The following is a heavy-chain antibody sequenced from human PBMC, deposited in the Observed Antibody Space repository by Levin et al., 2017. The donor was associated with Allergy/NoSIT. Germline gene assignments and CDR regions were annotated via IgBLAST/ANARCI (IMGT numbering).Heavy chain of an antibody. V-gene: IGHV3-11*01. CDR2: ISGGGTTK. CDR3: ARVFNILAAGTVDY. D-gene: IGHD6-13*01. CDR1: GFTFSDYY. Sequence: GESLKISCAASGFTFSDYYMTWIRQAPGMGLEWVSYISGGGTTKSYADSVKGRFTISRDNTKNSLYLQMNSLRAEDTAIYFCARVFNILAAGTVDYWGQGTLVTVSS. J-gene: IGHJ4*02.